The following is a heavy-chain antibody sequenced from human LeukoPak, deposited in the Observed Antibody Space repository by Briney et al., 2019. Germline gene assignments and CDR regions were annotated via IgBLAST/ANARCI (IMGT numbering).Heavy chain of an antibody. Sequence: GGSLRLSGAASGFTFSSYWMHWVRQAPGKGLEWVSSISTSSSYIYYADAVKGRFTISRDNAKKSLYLQMNSLRAEDTAMYYCARGWSGDYFDYWGQGTLVTVSS. CDR1: GFTFSSYW. D-gene: IGHD3-10*01. CDR3: ARGWSGDYFDY. V-gene: IGHV3-21*01. CDR2: ISTSSSYI. J-gene: IGHJ4*02.